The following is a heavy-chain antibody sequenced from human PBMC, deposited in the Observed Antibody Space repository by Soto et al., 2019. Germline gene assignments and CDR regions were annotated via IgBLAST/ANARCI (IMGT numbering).Heavy chain of an antibody. CDR3: AKDSRGWNVIGLFGISADY. J-gene: IGHJ4*02. V-gene: IGHV3-23*01. Sequence: PGGSLRLSCAVSGFTFSSYAMSWVRQAPGKGLEWVSAISGSGGSTYYADSVKGRFTISRDNSKNTLYLQMNSLRAEDTAVYYCAKDSRGWNVIGLFGISADYWGQGTLVTVSS. CDR2: ISGSGGST. CDR1: GFTFSSYA. D-gene: IGHD1-1*01.